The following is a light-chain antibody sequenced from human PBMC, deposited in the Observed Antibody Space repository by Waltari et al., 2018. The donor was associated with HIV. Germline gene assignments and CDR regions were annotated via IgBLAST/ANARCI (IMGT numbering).Light chain of an antibody. Sequence: DIVMTQSPDSLAVSLGERATLNCKSSQSVLNSSSNKNSLAWYPQKPGQPPKLLIYWASTREPGVPDRFSGSGSGTDFTLTISSLQAEDVAIYYCQQYYNTPYTFGQGAKLEIK. J-gene: IGKJ2*01. V-gene: IGKV4-1*01. CDR1: QSVLNSSSNKNS. CDR3: QQYYNTPYT. CDR2: WAS.